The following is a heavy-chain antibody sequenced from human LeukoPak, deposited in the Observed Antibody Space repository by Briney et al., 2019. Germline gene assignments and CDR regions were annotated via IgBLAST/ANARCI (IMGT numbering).Heavy chain of an antibody. J-gene: IGHJ4*02. CDR1: GGSISSSSYY. CDR3: ARGYGDYPYYFDY. D-gene: IGHD4-17*01. V-gene: IGHV4-39*07. CDR2: IYYSGST. Sequence: SETLSLTCTVSGGSISSSSYYWGWIRQPPGKGLEWIGSIYYSGSTYYNPSLKSRVTISVDTSKNQFSLKLSSVTAADTAVYYCARGYGDYPYYFDYWGQGTLVTVSS.